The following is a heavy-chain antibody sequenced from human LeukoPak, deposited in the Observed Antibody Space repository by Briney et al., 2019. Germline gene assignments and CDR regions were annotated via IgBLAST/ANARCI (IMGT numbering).Heavy chain of an antibody. CDR1: GGSISSSS. D-gene: IGHD5-12*01. CDR2: FSSSSSYI. Sequence: ETLSLTCTVSGGSISSSSYYWGWIRQPPGKELEWVSSFSSSSSYIYYADSVKGRFPISRDNAKNSLYLQMNSLRAEDTAVYYCASESGYKPAGGDYWGQGTLVTVSS. V-gene: IGHV3-21*01. J-gene: IGHJ4*02. CDR3: ASESGYKPAGGDY.